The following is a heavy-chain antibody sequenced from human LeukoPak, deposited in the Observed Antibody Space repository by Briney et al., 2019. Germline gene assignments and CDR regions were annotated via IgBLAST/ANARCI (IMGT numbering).Heavy chain of an antibody. CDR3: ARGVRGVFYYFDC. V-gene: IGHV3-11*06. D-gene: IGHD3-10*01. J-gene: IGHJ4*02. CDR2: ISSSSSYT. Sequence: PGGSLRLPCAASGFTFSDYYMSWIRQAPGKGLEWVSYISSSSSYTNYADSVKGRFTISRDNAKNSLYLQMNSLRAEDTAVYYCARGVRGVFYYFDCWGQGTLVTVSS. CDR1: GFTFSDYY.